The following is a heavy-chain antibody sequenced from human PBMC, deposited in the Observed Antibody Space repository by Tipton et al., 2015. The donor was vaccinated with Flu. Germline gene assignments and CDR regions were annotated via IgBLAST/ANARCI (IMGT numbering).Heavy chain of an antibody. CDR1: GYTFNIYY. CDR2: INPDSGGT. D-gene: IGHD2-15*01. CDR3: VKDGVAATDY. Sequence: QLVQSGPEVKKPGASVRVSCKASGYTFNIYYIHWVRQAPGQGLEWMGWINPDSGGTYYAQKFQGRATMTRDTAIRTVYMGLSSLRSDDTAVYYCVKDGVAATDYWGQGTLVTVSS. V-gene: IGHV1-2*02. J-gene: IGHJ4*02.